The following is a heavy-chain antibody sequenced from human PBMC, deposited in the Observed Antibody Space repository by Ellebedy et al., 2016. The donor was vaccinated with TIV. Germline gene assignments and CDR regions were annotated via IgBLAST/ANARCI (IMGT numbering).Heavy chain of an antibody. CDR2: INSDGSST. CDR1: GFTFSSYW. V-gene: IGHV3-74*01. D-gene: IGHD3-16*01. CDR3: ARDLKLGDAFDI. J-gene: IGHJ3*02. Sequence: GESLKISXAASGFTFSSYWMHWVRQAPGKGLVWVSRINSDGSSTSYADSVKGRFTISRDNAKNTLYLQMNSLRAEDTAVYYCARDLKLGDAFDIWGQGTMVTVSS.